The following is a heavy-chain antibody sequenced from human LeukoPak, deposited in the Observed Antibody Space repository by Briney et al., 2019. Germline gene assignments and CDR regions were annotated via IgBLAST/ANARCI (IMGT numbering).Heavy chain of an antibody. CDR2: ISDSGGTI. CDR1: GFSFSDHY. CDR3: AELGITMIGGV. Sequence: GGSLRLSCAASGFSFSDHYMTWIRQAPGKGLECISYISDSGGTIYYADSVKGRFTISRDNAKNSLYLQMNSLRAEDTAVYYCAELGITMIGGVWGKGTTVTISS. D-gene: IGHD3-10*02. J-gene: IGHJ6*04. V-gene: IGHV3-11*04.